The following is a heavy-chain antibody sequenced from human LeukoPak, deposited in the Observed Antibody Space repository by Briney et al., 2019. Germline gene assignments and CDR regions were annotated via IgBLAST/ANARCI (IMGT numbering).Heavy chain of an antibody. V-gene: IGHV3-30*01. J-gene: IGHJ6*02. CDR1: GFSFGNFA. CDR3: ARARRYYYDSSGYYYYYYGMDV. Sequence: GGSLRLSCAASGFSFGNFALHWVRQAPGKGLEWVAVVSYDGSNTYYGDSVKGRFTISRDNSKNGLFLQMTNLRVEDTAVYYCARARRYYYDSSGYYYYYYGMDVWGQGTTVTVSS. D-gene: IGHD3-22*01. CDR2: VSYDGSNT.